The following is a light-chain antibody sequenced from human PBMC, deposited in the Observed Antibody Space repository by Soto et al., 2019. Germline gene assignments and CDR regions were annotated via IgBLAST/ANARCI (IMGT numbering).Light chain of an antibody. CDR3: QQTSAFPRT. Sequence: EIVMTQSPGTLSMSLGERATLSCRASQSVDSNLAWYQQKPGLPPRLLIYDASTRATGVPARFSGSGSGTDFTLTISSLQSEDFATYYCQQTSAFPRTFGQGTKVDIK. CDR2: DAS. CDR1: QSVDSN. V-gene: IGKV3-15*01. J-gene: IGKJ2*01.